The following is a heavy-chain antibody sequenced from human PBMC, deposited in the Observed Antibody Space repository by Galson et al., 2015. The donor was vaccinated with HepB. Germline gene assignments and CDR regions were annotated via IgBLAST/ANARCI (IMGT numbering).Heavy chain of an antibody. CDR3: ARDLMDGSGSSPDYYYYYGMDV. CDR2: ISAYNGNT. J-gene: IGHJ6*02. CDR1: GCTFTSYG. Sequence: SVKVSCKASGCTFTSYGISWVRQAPGQGLEWMGWISAYNGNTNYAQKLQGRVTMTTDTSTSTAYMELRSLRSDDTAVYYCARDLMDGSGSSPDYYYYYGMDVWGQGTTVTVSS. D-gene: IGHD3-10*01. V-gene: IGHV1-18*01.